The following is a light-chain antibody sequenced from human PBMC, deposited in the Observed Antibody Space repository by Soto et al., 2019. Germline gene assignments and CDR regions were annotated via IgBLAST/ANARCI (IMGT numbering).Light chain of an antibody. Sequence: QSVLTQPPSASGTPGQRVTISCSGSNSNIGRNTVSWYQQVPGTAPKSLIYSDDQRPSGVPDRISGSRSGTSASLAISGLQSGDEAEYYCAACDDTRRARVFVGGTKLTVL. CDR1: NSNIGRNT. V-gene: IGLV1-44*01. CDR2: SDD. J-gene: IGLJ2*01. CDR3: AACDDTRRARV.